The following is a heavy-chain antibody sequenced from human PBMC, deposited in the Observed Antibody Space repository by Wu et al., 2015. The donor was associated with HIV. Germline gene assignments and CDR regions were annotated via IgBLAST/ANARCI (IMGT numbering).Heavy chain of an antibody. D-gene: IGHD2-2*01. CDR1: GGTFSRNA. Sequence: QVQLVQSVAEVKKPGSSVKVSCKGSGGTFSRNAISWVRQAPGQGLEWMGGIIPFFGIANYAQNFQGRVTITVDDSTSTAYMQLNSLRSEDTAVFYCATTNRDQLLSHGRTTGGLLAFDIWGQGTVVTVSS. CDR3: ATTNRDQLLSHGRTTGGLLAFDI. J-gene: IGHJ3*02. V-gene: IGHV1-69*12. CDR2: IIPFFGIA.